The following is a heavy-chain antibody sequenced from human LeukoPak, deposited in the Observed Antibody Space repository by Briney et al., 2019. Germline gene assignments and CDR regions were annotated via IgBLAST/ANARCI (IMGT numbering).Heavy chain of an antibody. CDR3: AKEYCDSTSCYLGWFDP. CDR1: GFTFSSYW. CDR2: ISGSGAST. D-gene: IGHD2-2*01. J-gene: IGHJ5*02. V-gene: IGHV3-23*01. Sequence: GGSLRLSCAAAGFTFSSYWMHWVRQAAGKGLVLVSGISGSGASTYYADSVKGRFTISRDNSKNTLYLQMNSLSAEDTAVYYCAKEYCDSTSCYLGWFDPWGQGTLVTVSS.